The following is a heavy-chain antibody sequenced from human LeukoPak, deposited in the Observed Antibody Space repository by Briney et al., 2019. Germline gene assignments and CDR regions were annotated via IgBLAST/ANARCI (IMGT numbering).Heavy chain of an antibody. Sequence: GGSLRLSCVASGFNFSGYWMHWVRQVPGKGLVSVSRINSDGSYISYADSVKGRFTISRENAENTLYLQMNSLRVEDTAVYYCARGLLYFWGQGTLVTVSS. D-gene: IGHD3-9*01. CDR1: GFNFSGYW. J-gene: IGHJ4*02. CDR3: ARGLLYF. V-gene: IGHV3-74*01. CDR2: INSDGSYI.